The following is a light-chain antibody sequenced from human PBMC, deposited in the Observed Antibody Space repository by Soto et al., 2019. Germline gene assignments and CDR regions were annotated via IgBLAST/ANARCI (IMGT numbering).Light chain of an antibody. CDR3: QHYNNWPPWT. CDR2: GAS. Sequence: EIVMTQSPATLSVSPGERATLSCRASQRISSNLAWYQQKPGQAPRLLIHGASTRATGVPARFSGSGSGTDFTLTISSLQSEDFAVYFCQHYNNWPPWTFGQGTKVDIK. J-gene: IGKJ1*01. CDR1: QRISSN. V-gene: IGKV3-15*01.